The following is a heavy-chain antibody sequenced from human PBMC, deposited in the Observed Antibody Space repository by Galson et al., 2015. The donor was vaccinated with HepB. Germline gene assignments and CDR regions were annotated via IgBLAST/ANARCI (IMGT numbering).Heavy chain of an antibody. J-gene: IGHJ4*02. CDR3: ASVPFSTTIVGDADY. V-gene: IGHV3-72*01. Sequence: SLRLSCAASGFTFSDHYMDWVRQAPGKGLEWVGRTRNKANSYTTEYAASVKGRFTISRGESENSLYLQMNSLKTEDTAVYYCASVPFSTTIVGDADYWGQGTLVTVSS. D-gene: IGHD1-26*01. CDR2: TRNKANSYTT. CDR1: GFTFSDHY.